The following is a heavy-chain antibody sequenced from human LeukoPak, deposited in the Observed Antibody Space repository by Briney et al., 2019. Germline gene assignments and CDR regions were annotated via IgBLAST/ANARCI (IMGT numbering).Heavy chain of an antibody. CDR3: ARHSDVIGAI. J-gene: IGHJ4*02. V-gene: IGHV5-51*01. Sequence: GASLQISCKASGSTFTHQWIGWVRPQSGSGLEWMGIIYPRDSDTRYSPSFQGHVTISADTSINTAYLEWSRLEASDTGIYYCARHSDVIGAIWGQGTLVTVPS. D-gene: IGHD3-10*01. CDR1: GSTFTHQW. CDR2: IYPRDSDT.